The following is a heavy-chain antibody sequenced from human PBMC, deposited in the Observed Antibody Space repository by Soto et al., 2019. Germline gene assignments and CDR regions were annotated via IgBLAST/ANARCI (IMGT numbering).Heavy chain of an antibody. V-gene: IGHV1-18*01. CDR2: ISAYNGNT. D-gene: IGHD6-19*01. CDR1: GYTFTSYG. CDR3: ARDPKGSSGWYVDWYFDL. J-gene: IGHJ2*01. Sequence: QVQLVQSGAEVKKPGASVKVSCKASGYTFTSYGISWVRQAPGQGLEWMGWISAYNGNTNYAQKLQGRVTMTTDTAKSTVYMELRSLRSDDTAVYYCARDPKGSSGWYVDWYFDLWGRGTLVTVSS.